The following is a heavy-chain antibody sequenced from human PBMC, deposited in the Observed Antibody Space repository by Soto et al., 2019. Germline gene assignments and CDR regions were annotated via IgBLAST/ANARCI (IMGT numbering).Heavy chain of an antibody. V-gene: IGHV1-69*13. J-gene: IGHJ6*02. CDR2: IIPTFGRT. CDR3: ARDVLVGYSSGWHSYRNSVGGMDV. Sequence: ASVKVSCKASGDTFSSYAISWVRQAPGKGLEWMGKIIPTFGRTNYAQKFQGRLTITADESTSTAYMELSSLRSDDTAVYYCARDVLVGYSSGWHSYRNSVGGMDVWGQGTTVTVSS. D-gene: IGHD6-19*01. CDR1: GDTFSSYA.